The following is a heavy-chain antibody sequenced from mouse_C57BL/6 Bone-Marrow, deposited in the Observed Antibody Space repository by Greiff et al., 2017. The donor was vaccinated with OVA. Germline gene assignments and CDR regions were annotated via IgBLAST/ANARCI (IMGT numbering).Heavy chain of an antibody. CDR1: GFSLTSYA. Sequence: VKLMESGPGLVAPSQSLSITCTVSGFSLTSYAISWVRQPPGKGLEWLGVIWTGGGTNYTSALKSRLSISKDNSKSQVFLKMNSLQTDDTARYYCARNQLFYYYGSSPMYFDVWGTGTTVTVSS. J-gene: IGHJ1*03. V-gene: IGHV2-9-1*01. D-gene: IGHD1-1*01. CDR2: IWTGGGT. CDR3: ARNQLFYYYGSSPMYFDV.